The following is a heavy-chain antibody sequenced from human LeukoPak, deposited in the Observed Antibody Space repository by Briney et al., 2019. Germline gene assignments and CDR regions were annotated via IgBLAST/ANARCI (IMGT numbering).Heavy chain of an antibody. D-gene: IGHD3-16*01. CDR1: GYTFTSYG. Sequence: ASVKVSCKASGYTFTSYGISWVRQAPGQGLEWMGWISAYNGNTNYAQELQGRVTMTTDTSTSTAYMEPRSLRSDDTAVYYCAREPAPGGIDYWGQGTLVTVSS. CDR2: ISAYNGNT. J-gene: IGHJ4*02. CDR3: AREPAPGGIDY. V-gene: IGHV1-18*01.